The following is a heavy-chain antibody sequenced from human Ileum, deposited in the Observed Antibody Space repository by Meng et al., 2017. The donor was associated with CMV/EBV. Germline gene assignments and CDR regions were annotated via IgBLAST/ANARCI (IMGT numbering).Heavy chain of an antibody. D-gene: IGHD1-26*01. CDR2: ISRSSSTI. CDR1: GFTFSRYS. CDR3: ARDQEWELPHYFDY. V-gene: IGHV3-48*04. Sequence: GGPLRLSCAAPGFTFSRYSMSWVRQAPGKGLEWVSYISRSSSTIYYGDSVKGRFTMSRDSAKNSLYLQMNGLRAEDTAVYYCARDQEWELPHYFDYWGQGTLVTVSS. J-gene: IGHJ4*02.